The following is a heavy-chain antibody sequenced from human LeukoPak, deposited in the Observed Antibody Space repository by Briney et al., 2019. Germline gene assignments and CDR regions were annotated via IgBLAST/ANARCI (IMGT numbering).Heavy chain of an antibody. Sequence: GGSLRLSCAASGFIFSSYWMSWVRQAPGKGLGWVANIKQDGSEKYYVDSVKGRFTISRDNAKNSLYLQMNSLRAEDTAVYYCAREQWFDYWGQGTLVTVSS. D-gene: IGHD2-8*01. CDR3: AREQWFDY. V-gene: IGHV3-7*01. J-gene: IGHJ4*02. CDR2: IKQDGSEK. CDR1: GFIFSSYW.